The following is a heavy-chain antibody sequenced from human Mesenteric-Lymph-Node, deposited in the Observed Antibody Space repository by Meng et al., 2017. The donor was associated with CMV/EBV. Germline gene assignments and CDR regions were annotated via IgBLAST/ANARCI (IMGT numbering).Heavy chain of an antibody. J-gene: IGHJ4*02. Sequence: SCAAYGFMVGNDWRHWVGQAQGKGVEWVATIREDGREKDDGDSLEGRFTISRDNAKNSLFLQMNNLRAEDTAVYYCARSYNFAFDYWGQEILVTVSS. V-gene: IGHV3-7*01. CDR1: GFMVGNDW. CDR2: IREDGREK. CDR3: ARSYNFAFDY. D-gene: IGHD1-1*01.